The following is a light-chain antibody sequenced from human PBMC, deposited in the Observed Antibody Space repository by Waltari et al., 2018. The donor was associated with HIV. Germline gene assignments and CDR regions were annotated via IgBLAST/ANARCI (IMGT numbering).Light chain of an antibody. CDR2: EVS. CDR1: RCDHGGYTL. V-gene: IGLV2-23*02. Sequence: SALTQPASVSGSPGQSSTLSCTGTRCDHGGYTLVSCYQQHPGKAPKLMIYEVSKRPSGVSNRFSGSKSGNTASLTISGLQAEDEADYYCCAYAGSTTYVVFGGGTKLTVL. J-gene: IGLJ2*01. CDR3: CAYAGSTTYVV.